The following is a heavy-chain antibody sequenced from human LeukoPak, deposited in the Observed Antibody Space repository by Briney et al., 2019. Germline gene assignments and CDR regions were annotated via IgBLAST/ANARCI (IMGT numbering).Heavy chain of an antibody. D-gene: IGHD1-26*01. J-gene: IGHJ4*02. CDR1: GYTFTNYY. V-gene: IGHV1-46*01. CDR2: IRPSDGST. Sequence: GASLKVSCKASGYTFTNYYIHWVRQAPGQGLEWMGLIRPSDGSTTYAEKFQGRVTMTRDTSTSTVYMELSSLRSEDTATYYCARGDSGSYCYWGQGTLVTVSS. CDR3: ARGDSGSYCY.